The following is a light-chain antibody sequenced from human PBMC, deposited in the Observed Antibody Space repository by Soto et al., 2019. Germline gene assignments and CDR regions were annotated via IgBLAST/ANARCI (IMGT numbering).Light chain of an antibody. CDR2: AAS. CDR1: QGIRNF. J-gene: IGKJ3*01. V-gene: IGKV1-27*01. CDR3: QEYRSVPV. Sequence: DIQMTQSPTSLSASVGARVTITCRASQGIRNFVAWYQQKPGKAPKLLIYAASTLQSVVPSRFSGSGYGTDFTLVIYSLQPEYVANYSCQEYRSVPVFGPGTKVEIK.